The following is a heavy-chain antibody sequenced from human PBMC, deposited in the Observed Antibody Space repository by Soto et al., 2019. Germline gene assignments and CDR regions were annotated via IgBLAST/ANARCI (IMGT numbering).Heavy chain of an antibody. Sequence: QVQLVQSGAEVKKPGASVKVSCKASGYTFNNYGISWVRQAPGQGLEWMGWIGPYNGNTDHAQNFQGRVTMTTDTSTNTAYMELRSLRSDDTALYDSARCYCIVGSCYTCWHFDLWGRGSLVTVSS. CDR1: GYTFNNYG. CDR2: IGPYNGNT. D-gene: IGHD2-15*01. CDR3: ARCYCIVGSCYTCWHFDL. J-gene: IGHJ2*01. V-gene: IGHV1-18*01.